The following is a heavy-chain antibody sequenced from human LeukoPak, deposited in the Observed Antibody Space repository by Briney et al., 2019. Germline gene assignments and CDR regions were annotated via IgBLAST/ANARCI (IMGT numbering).Heavy chain of an antibody. CDR2: IKRKSDGGTT. Sequence: GGSLRLSFAASGLTFSNAWISWVRQAPGKGLEWVGRIKRKSDGGTTDYAAPVKGRFTISRDDSKNTLYLQMNSLKSEDTAVYYCTTELDIRPNHYWGQGTLVTVSS. J-gene: IGHJ4*02. CDR1: GLTFSNAW. CDR3: TTELDIRPNHY. V-gene: IGHV3-15*01. D-gene: IGHD3-22*01.